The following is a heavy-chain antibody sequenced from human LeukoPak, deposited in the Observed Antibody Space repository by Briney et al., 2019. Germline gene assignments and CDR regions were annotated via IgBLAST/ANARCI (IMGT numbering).Heavy chain of an antibody. Sequence: GESLKISCKSPGYSLTSYWIGWGRQLPGKGLEWMGIIYPGDSDTIYSPSFQGQVTISADKSISTAYLQWSSLKASDTAIYYCARSGDLTSYRSFDYWGQGTLVTVSS. CDR2: IYPGDSDT. J-gene: IGHJ4*02. CDR1: GYSLTSYW. V-gene: IGHV5-51*01. D-gene: IGHD1-1*01. CDR3: ARSGDLTSYRSFDY.